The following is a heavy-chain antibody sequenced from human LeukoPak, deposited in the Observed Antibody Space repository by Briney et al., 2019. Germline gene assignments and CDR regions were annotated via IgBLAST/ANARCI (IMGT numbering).Heavy chain of an antibody. Sequence: ASVKVSCKASGYSFTNYGISWVRQAPGQGLEWMGWISAYNGRTDYAQTVQGRVTMTTDTSTSTAYMELRSLRSDDTAVYYCARTTYQYGYYDESINWGQGTLVTVSS. CDR1: GYSFTNYG. V-gene: IGHV1-18*01. D-gene: IGHD3-3*01. J-gene: IGHJ4*02. CDR2: ISAYNGRT. CDR3: ARTTYQYGYYDESIN.